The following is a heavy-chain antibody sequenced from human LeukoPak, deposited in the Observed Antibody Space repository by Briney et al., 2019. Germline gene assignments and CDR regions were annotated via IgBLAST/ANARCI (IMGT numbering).Heavy chain of an antibody. CDR2: MYDTGSP. J-gene: IGHJ4*02. D-gene: IGHD3/OR15-3a*01. V-gene: IGHV4-59*08. CDR3: ARLILGWLDHFDS. CDR1: GGSISSYY. Sequence: PSETLSLTCTVSGGSISSYYWSWIRQPPGKGLEWIGYMYDTGSPNYNPSLKSRVTISVDPSRNQFSLKLSSVTAADTAVYYCARLILGWLDHFDSWGQGALVTVSS.